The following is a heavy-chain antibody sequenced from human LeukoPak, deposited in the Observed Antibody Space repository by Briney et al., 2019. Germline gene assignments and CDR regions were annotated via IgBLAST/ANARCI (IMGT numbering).Heavy chain of an antibody. CDR1: GFTFSSYA. D-gene: IGHD2-21*02. CDR2: ISGSGGST. CDR3: AKTARRSRYYFDY. J-gene: IGHJ4*02. V-gene: IGHV3-23*01. Sequence: TGGSPRLSCAASGFTFSSYAMSWVRQAPGKGLEWVSAISGSGGSTYYVDSVKGRFTISRDNSKNTLYLQMNSLRAEDTAVYYCAKTARRSRYYFDYWGQGTLVTVSS.